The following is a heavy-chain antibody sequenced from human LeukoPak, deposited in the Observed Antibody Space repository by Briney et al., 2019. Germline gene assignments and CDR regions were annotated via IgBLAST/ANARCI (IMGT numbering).Heavy chain of an antibody. J-gene: IGHJ5*02. V-gene: IGHV4-59*01. CDR2: IYYSGST. D-gene: IGHD6-13*01. CDR1: GGSISSYY. Sequence: SETLSLTCTVSGGSISSYYWSWIRQPPGKGLEWIGYIYYSGSTYYNPSLRSRVTISVDTSKNQFSLKLSSVTAADTAVYYCARVPTRQSGGSSSWPNYFDPWGQGTLVTVSS. CDR3: ARVPTRQSGGSSSWPNYFDP.